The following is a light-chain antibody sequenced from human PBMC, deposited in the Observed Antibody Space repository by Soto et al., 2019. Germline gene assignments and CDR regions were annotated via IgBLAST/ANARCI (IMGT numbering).Light chain of an antibody. CDR2: DAS. J-gene: IGKJ4*01. CDR1: QNIGTW. CDR3: RQYESYPLT. Sequence: DIQMTQSPSTLSASVGDRVIITCRASQNIGTWLAWYQQKPGKAPKLLIYDASNLESGVPVRFSGSGSATEFTLTIGSLQPDDFATYFCRQYESYPLTLGGGTKVEIK. V-gene: IGKV1-5*01.